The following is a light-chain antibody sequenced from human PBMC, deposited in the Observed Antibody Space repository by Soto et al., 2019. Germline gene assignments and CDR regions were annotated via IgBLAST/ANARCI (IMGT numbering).Light chain of an antibody. CDR2: GIS. CDR1: QSLTSY. CDR3: QQYNNWPLT. V-gene: IGKV3-15*01. J-gene: IGKJ4*01. Sequence: IVLTQSPATLAVSPGETATLSCRASQSLTSYLAWYQQKPDQAPRLLIYGISTRATDIPARFSGSGSGTEFTLTISSLQSEDFAVYYCQQYNNWPLTFGGGTKVDIK.